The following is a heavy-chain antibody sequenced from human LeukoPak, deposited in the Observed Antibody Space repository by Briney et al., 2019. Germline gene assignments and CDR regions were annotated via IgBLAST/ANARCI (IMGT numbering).Heavy chain of an antibody. CDR3: ARGLGLKRMGATPLNWFDP. CDR2: MNPNSGNT. CDR1: GYTFTSYD. J-gene: IGHJ5*02. Sequence: ASVKVSCKASGYTFTSYDINWVRQATGQGREWMGWMNPNSGNTGYAQKFQGRVTITRNTSISTAYMELSSLRSEDTAVYYCARGLGLKRMGATPLNWFDPWGQGTLVTVSS. V-gene: IGHV1-8*03. D-gene: IGHD1-26*01.